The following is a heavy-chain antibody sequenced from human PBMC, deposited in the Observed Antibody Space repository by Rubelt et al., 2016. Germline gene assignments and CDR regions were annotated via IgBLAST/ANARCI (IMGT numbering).Heavy chain of an antibody. J-gene: IGHJ4*02. CDR2: VSSNGGST. Sequence: QLVESGGGLVQPGGSLRLSCSASGFTFSSCAMYWVRQAPGKGLEYVSGVSSNGGSTYYADSVKGRFTTSRDNSKNTLYLQMSSLRTEDTAVYYCARDPVGTTVRHFDYWGQGTLVSGAS. CDR3: ARDPVGTTVRHFDY. D-gene: IGHD1-26*01. CDR1: GFTFSSCA. V-gene: IGHV3-64D*06.